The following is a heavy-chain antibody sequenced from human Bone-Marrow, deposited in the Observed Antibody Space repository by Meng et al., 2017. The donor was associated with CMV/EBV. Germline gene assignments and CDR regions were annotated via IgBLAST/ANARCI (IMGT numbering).Heavy chain of an antibody. D-gene: IGHD2-2*02. Sequence: GGSLRLSCAASGFTFSSYSMNWVRQAPGKGLEWVSSISSSSSYIYYADSVKGRFTISRDNAKNSLYLQMNSLRAEDTAVYYCARDRGCSSTSCYTLNGMDVWGQGTTVTGSS. CDR3: ARDRGCSSTSCYTLNGMDV. CDR1: GFTFSSYS. J-gene: IGHJ6*01. V-gene: IGHV3-21*01. CDR2: ISSSSSYI.